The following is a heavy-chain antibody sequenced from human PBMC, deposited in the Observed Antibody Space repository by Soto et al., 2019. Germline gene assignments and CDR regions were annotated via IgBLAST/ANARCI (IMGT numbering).Heavy chain of an antibody. Sequence: QVQLQESGPGLVKPSQTLSLSCSVYGVSVSSGDYYWSWIRQHAGGGLEWIGYIDRSGSTYYKPSLRGRVIMSVDTSTNQIYLRLLSVTAADTAMYYCARDSGGNSENYYGLDVWGHGTTVTVSS. CDR3: ARDSGGNSENYYGLDV. CDR2: IDRSGST. V-gene: IGHV4-31*03. CDR1: GVSVSSGDYY. J-gene: IGHJ6*02. D-gene: IGHD1-1*01.